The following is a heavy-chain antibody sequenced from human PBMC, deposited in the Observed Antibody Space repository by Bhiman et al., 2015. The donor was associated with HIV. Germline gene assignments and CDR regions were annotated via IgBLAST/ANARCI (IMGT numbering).Heavy chain of an antibody. Sequence: QVQLVESGGGVVQPGRSLRLSCAASGFTVSTYGMHRVRQAPGKGLEWVVSIWYDGSNKDYADSVKGRFTISRDNSKNTLYLQMNSLRAEDTAVYYCAKCIWGSSLIDAFDIWGQGTMVTVSS. CDR1: GFTVSTYG. CDR3: AKCIWGSSLIDAFDI. D-gene: IGHD6-13*01. J-gene: IGHJ3*02. V-gene: IGHV3-33*06. CDR2: IWYDGSNK.